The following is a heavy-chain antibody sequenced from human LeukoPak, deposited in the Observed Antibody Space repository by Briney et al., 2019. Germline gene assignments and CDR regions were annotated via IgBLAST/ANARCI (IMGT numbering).Heavy chain of an antibody. CDR1: GFTFSSYE. CDR3: ARIMTTMNTQDS. J-gene: IGHJ4*02. V-gene: IGHV3-48*03. CDR2: ISSSGNTI. D-gene: IGHD3-16*01. Sequence: PGGSLRLSCTTSGFTFSSYEINWVRQAPGRGLEWVSYISSSGNTIYYADSVKGRFTISRDNGKKSLYLQMNSLRAEDTALYYCARIMTTMNTQDSWGQGTLVTVSS.